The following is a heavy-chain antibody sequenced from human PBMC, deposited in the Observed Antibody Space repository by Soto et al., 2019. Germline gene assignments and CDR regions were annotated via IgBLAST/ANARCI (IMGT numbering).Heavy chain of an antibody. J-gene: IGHJ6*02. D-gene: IGHD6-19*01. V-gene: IGHV4-31*03. Sequence: SEALSLTCTVSGGSISSGGYYWIWIRQHPGKGLEWIGYIYYSGSTYYNPSLKSRVTISVDTSKNQFSLKLSSVTAADTAVYYCARGGIAVAAYYYYYGMDVWGQGTTVTVSS. CDR3: ARGGIAVAAYYYYYGMDV. CDR1: GGSISSGGYY. CDR2: IYYSGST.